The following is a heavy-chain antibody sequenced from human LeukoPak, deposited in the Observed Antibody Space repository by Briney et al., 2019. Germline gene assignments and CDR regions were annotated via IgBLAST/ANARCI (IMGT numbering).Heavy chain of an antibody. J-gene: IGHJ4*02. Sequence: GGSLRLSCAASGFTFSSYAMSWVRHAPGKGLEWVSAISGSGGSTYYADSVKGRFTISRDNSKNTLYLQMNSLRAEDTAVYYCAKDRHDYGGQPEGGYWGQGTLVTVSS. V-gene: IGHV3-23*01. CDR3: AKDRHDYGGQPEGGY. CDR2: ISGSGGST. D-gene: IGHD4-23*01. CDR1: GFTFSSYA.